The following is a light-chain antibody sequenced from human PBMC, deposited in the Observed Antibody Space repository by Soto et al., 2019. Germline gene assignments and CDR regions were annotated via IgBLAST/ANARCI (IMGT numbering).Light chain of an antibody. J-gene: IGKJ5*01. CDR2: SAS. CDR1: QDSSTY. V-gene: IGKV1-9*01. Sequence: IQLTQSPSSLSASVGDRVTITCRASQDSSTYLAWYQQKPGKAPKLLIYSASTLQSGVPSRFSGSGSGTDFTLTISSLQPEDFATYYCQQLNSYPFTFGQGTRLEIK. CDR3: QQLNSYPFT.